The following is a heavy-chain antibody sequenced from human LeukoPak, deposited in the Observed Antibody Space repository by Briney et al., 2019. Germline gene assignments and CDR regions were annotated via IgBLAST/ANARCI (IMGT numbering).Heavy chain of an antibody. CDR1: GGSISTSNYY. V-gene: IGHV4-39*07. CDR2: IFYSGST. D-gene: IGHD3-10*01. Sequence: EPSETLSLTCTVSGGSISTSNYYWGWIRQPPGKGLEWIGNIFYSGSTYYSPSLRSRVTISLDTSRNQFSLKLSSVTAADTAVYYCARRVGPLLWFGEYPGYFDYWGQGTLVTVSS. J-gene: IGHJ4*02. CDR3: ARRVGPLLWFGEYPGYFDY.